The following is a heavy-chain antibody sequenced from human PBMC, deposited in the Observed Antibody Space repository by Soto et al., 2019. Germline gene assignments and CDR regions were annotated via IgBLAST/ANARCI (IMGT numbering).Heavy chain of an antibody. CDR3: ARDKVNYDILTGYSRYYYYGMDV. CDR1: GGTFSSYA. D-gene: IGHD3-9*01. CDR2: IIPIFGTA. V-gene: IGHV1-69*06. Sequence: ASVKVSCKASGGTFSSYAISWVRQAPGQGLEWMGGIIPIFGTANYAQKFQGRVTITADKSTSTAYMELSSLRSEDTAVYYCARDKVNYDILTGYSRYYYYGMDVWGQGTTVTVSS. J-gene: IGHJ6*02.